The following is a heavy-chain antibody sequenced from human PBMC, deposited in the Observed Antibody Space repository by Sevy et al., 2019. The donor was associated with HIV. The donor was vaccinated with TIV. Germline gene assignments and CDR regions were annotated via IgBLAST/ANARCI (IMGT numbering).Heavy chain of an antibody. Sequence: GGSLRLSCAASGFTCNTYAMHWVRQAPGKGLDWLTFISYDGGNKYYADSVKGRFTSSRDNSKSMVYLQMNSLRAEDTALYYCASDPQGGSDVITPPDYWGQGTLVTVSS. D-gene: IGHD3-10*01. CDR3: ASDPQGGSDVITPPDY. V-gene: IGHV3-30*04. J-gene: IGHJ4*02. CDR2: ISYDGGNK. CDR1: GFTCNTYA.